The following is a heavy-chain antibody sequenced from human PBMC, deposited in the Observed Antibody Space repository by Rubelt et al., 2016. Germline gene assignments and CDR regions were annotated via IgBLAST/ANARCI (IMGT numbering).Heavy chain of an antibody. D-gene: IGHD3-22*01. V-gene: IGHV4-34*01. CDR1: GGSFSGYS. J-gene: IGHJ4*02. Sequence: VQLQQWGAGLLKPSETLSLTCAVYGGSFSGYSWTWIRQPPGKGLEWIGEINQSGTTNYIQSLHSRVPIAVDTAKNQFSRNLNSGTAADTAVYYCARGAPIYYDSSVSEVYWGQGTLVIVSS. CDR3: ARGAPIYYDSSVSEVY. CDR2: INQSGTT.